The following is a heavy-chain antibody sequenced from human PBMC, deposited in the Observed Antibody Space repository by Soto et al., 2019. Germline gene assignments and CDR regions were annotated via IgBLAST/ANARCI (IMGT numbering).Heavy chain of an antibody. Sequence: SLRLSCAASGFTVSSYAMSWVRQAPGKGLEWVSAISGSGGSTYYADSVKGRFTISRDNSKNTLYLQMNSLRAEDTAVYYCAKDLGYDILTGSKGPSDYWGQGTLVTVSS. D-gene: IGHD3-9*01. CDR3: AKDLGYDILTGSKGPSDY. V-gene: IGHV3-23*01. J-gene: IGHJ4*02. CDR1: GFTVSSYA. CDR2: ISGSGGST.